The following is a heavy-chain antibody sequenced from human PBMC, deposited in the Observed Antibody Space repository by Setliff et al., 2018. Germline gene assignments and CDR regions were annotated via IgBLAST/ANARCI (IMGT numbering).Heavy chain of an antibody. CDR2: ICSSSSYI. CDR1: GFTFSTYT. Sequence: GGSLRLSCAASGFTFSTYTMNWVRQAPGKGLEWVSSICSSSSYIYYADSVKGRFTISRDNAKNSLFLQMNSLRAEDTAVYYCARGIHYDFWSGYSPYYMDVWGKGTTVTV. V-gene: IGHV3-21*01. D-gene: IGHD3-3*01. J-gene: IGHJ6*03. CDR3: ARGIHYDFWSGYSPYYMDV.